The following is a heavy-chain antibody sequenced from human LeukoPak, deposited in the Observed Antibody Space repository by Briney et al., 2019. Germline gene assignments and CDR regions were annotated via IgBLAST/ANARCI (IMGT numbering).Heavy chain of an antibody. CDR3: ANVAATSFY. V-gene: IGHV3-23*01. Sequence: GGSLRLSCAASGFTFRNYAMSWVRQAPGKGLEWVSGISGSGHSTYYADSVKGRFTISRDNSKNTPYLQMNSLRAEDTAVYYCANVAATSFYWGQGTLVTVSS. D-gene: IGHD6-19*01. CDR1: GFTFRNYA. CDR2: ISGSGHST. J-gene: IGHJ4*02.